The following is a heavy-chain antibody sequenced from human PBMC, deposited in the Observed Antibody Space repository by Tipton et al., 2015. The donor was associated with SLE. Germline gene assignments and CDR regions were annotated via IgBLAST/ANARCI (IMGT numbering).Heavy chain of an antibody. CDR3: ARGKDIVVARDAFDI. D-gene: IGHD2-15*01. CDR2: IYYSGST. CDR1: GGSISSGGYY. J-gene: IGHJ3*02. Sequence: TLSLTCTVSGGSISSGGYYWSWIRQHPGKGLEWIGYIYYSGSTNYNPSLKSRVTISVDTSKNQFSLKLSSVTAADTAVYYCARGKDIVVARDAFDIWGQGTMVTVSS. V-gene: IGHV4-31*03.